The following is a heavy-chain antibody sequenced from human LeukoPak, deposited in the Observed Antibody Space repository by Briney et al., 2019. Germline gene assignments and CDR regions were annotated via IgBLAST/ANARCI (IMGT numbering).Heavy chain of an antibody. Sequence: ASVKVSCKASGGTFSSYAISWVRQAPGQGLEWMGWINTNTGNPTYAQGFTGRFVFSLDTSLSTAYLQISSLKAEDTAVYYCARDKYQLPYEIDYWGQGTLVTASS. CDR1: GGTFSSYA. J-gene: IGHJ4*02. CDR2: INTNTGNP. D-gene: IGHD2-2*01. V-gene: IGHV7-4-1*02. CDR3: ARDKYQLPYEIDY.